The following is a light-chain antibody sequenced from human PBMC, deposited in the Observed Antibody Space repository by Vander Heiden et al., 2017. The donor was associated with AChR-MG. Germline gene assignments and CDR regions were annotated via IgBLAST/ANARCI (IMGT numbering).Light chain of an antibody. CDR1: QNIATN. CDR3: QQYSKWPPFS. V-gene: IGKV3-15*01. J-gene: IGKJ2*03. Sequence: EIVMTQSPGTLSLSPGERATLSCRASQNIATNLAWYQQKPGQAPRLLIYDASTRATGIPARFSGSGSGTDFTLTISGLQSEDFTLYYCQQYSKWPPFSFGQGTQLGIK. CDR2: DAS.